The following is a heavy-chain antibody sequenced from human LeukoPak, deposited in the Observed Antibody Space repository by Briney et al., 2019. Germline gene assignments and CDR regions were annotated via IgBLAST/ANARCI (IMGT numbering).Heavy chain of an antibody. D-gene: IGHD6-6*01. CDR3: ARGSAFDS. V-gene: IGHV4-39*01. CDR1: GGSISSSSYY. CDR2: IYYSGST. J-gene: IGHJ4*02. Sequence: SETLSLTCTVSGGSISSSSYYWGWIRQPPGKGLEWIGSIYYSGSTYYNPSLKSRVTISVDTSKNQFSLKLSSVTAADTAVYYCARGSAFDSWGLGTLVTVSS.